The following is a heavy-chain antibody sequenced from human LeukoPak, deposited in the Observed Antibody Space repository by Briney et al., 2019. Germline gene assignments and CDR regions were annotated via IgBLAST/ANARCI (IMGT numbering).Heavy chain of an antibody. Sequence: SETLSLTCTVSGGSISSYYWSWIRQPPGKGLEWIGYIYYSGSTNYNPSLKSRVTISVDTSKNQFSLKLSSVTAADTAVYYCARERGRFSYYDSTGYYDSWGQGTLVTVSS. V-gene: IGHV4-59*01. CDR1: GGSISSYY. CDR3: ARERGRFSYYDSTGYYDS. CDR2: IYYSGST. J-gene: IGHJ4*02. D-gene: IGHD3-22*01.